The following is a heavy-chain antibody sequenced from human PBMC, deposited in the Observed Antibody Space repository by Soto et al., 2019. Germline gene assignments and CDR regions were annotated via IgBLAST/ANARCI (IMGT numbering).Heavy chain of an antibody. J-gene: IGHJ5*02. CDR1: GFIFSSYN. Sequence: GGSLRLSCASSGFIFSSYNMNWVRQAPGKDPEWISSISFDSSHLYYADSVKGRFTISRDNAKSSLYLQMDSLRAEDTAVYYCARDSRIVLTIHMGSVGFDPWGQGTLVTVPQ. D-gene: IGHD2-8*01. CDR3: ARDSRIVLTIHMGSVGFDP. CDR2: ISFDSSHL. V-gene: IGHV3-21*01.